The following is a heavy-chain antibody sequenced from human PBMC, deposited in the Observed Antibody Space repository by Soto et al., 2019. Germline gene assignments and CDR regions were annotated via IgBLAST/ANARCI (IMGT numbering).Heavy chain of an antibody. V-gene: IGHV3-48*01. CDR3: AKDGGYSYGTYDY. D-gene: IGHD5-18*01. Sequence: EVQLVESGGGLVQPGGSLRLSCAASGFTFGSYSMNWVRQAPGKGLEWVSYISSSSSTIYYADSVEGRFTISRDNAKNSLSLQMKSLRAEDTAVYYGAKDGGYSYGTYDYWGQGTLVTVSS. J-gene: IGHJ4*02. CDR1: GFTFGSYS. CDR2: ISSSSSTI.